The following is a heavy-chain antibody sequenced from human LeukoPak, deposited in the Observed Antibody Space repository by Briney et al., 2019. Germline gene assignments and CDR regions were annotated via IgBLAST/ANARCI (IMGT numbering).Heavy chain of an antibody. Sequence: GGSLRLSCAASGFTFDDYAMHWVRQAPGKGLEWVSLISWDGGSTYYADSVKGRFTISRDNSKNSLYLQMNSLRAEDTALYYCAKDRDYGDYDSAFDIWGQGTMVTVSS. V-gene: IGHV3-43D*04. CDR2: ISWDGGST. D-gene: IGHD4-17*01. CDR1: GFTFDDYA. CDR3: AKDRDYGDYDSAFDI. J-gene: IGHJ3*02.